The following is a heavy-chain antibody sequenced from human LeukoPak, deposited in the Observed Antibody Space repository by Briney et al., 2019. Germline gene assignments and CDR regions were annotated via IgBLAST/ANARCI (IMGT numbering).Heavy chain of an antibody. CDR2: ISGSGSTI. CDR1: GFTFSDYY. D-gene: IGHD3-3*01. CDR3: ARSRESITIFGVVYAAGGLDP. V-gene: IGHV3-11*01. Sequence: GGSLRLSCAASGFTFSDYYMSWIRQAPGKGLEWVSYISGSGSTIYYADSVKGRFTISRDNAKNSLSLQMNSLRAEDTAVYYCARSRESITIFGVVYAAGGLDPWGQGTLVTVSS. J-gene: IGHJ5*02.